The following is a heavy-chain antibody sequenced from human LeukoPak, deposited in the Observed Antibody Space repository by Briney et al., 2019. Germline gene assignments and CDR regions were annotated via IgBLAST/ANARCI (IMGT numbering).Heavy chain of an antibody. Sequence: GSLRLSCAASGFTFSSYWMSWLRQPPGKGLQWIGCIHYSGSTNYNPSLKSRVTISVDTSKNQFSLKLSSVTAADTAVYYCARTTMVRGTYYMDVWGKGTTVTISS. D-gene: IGHD3-10*01. CDR3: ARTTMVRGTYYMDV. J-gene: IGHJ6*03. CDR1: GFTFSSYW. V-gene: IGHV4-59*01. CDR2: IHYSGST.